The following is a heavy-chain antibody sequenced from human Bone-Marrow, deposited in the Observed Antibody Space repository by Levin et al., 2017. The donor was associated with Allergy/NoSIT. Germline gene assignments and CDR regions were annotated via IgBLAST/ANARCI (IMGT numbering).Heavy chain of an antibody. CDR3: ARGALAGYYSAGTFDS. Sequence: PSETLSLTCAVYGGSFSGFYWSWIRQTPGKGLEWIGEINHSGGANYNRSLKSRVTISRDTSKNQFSLQLSSVTAADTAVYYCARGALAGYYSAGTFDSWGQGTLVTVSS. CDR2: INHSGGA. V-gene: IGHV4-34*01. J-gene: IGHJ4*02. CDR1: GGSFSGFY. D-gene: IGHD3-9*01.